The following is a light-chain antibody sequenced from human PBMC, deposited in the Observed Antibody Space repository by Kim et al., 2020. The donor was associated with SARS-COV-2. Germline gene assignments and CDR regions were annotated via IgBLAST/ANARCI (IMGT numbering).Light chain of an antibody. Sequence: IGGYLAWYQQKPGQAPRLLIYETSNRATGFPARFSGSGSGTDFTLTISNLQPEDFAVYFCQQRSDWPRTFGQGTKVEI. CDR2: ETS. J-gene: IGKJ2*01. CDR1: IGGY. V-gene: IGKV3-11*01. CDR3: QQRSDWPRT.